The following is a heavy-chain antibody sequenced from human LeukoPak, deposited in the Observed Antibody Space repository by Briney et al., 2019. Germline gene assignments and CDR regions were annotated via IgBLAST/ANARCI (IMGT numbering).Heavy chain of an antibody. CDR3: ARGAGSGWSFAGYPKLHKPRRHFDY. CDR2: IYYSGST. Sequence: SETLSLTCTVSGGSISSYYWSWIRQPPGKGLEWIGYIYYSGSTNYNPSLKSRVTISVDTSKNQFSLKLSSVTAADTAVYYCARGAGSGWSFAGYPKLHKPRRHFDYWGQGTLVTVSS. D-gene: IGHD6-19*01. J-gene: IGHJ4*02. CDR1: GGSISSYY. V-gene: IGHV4-59*12.